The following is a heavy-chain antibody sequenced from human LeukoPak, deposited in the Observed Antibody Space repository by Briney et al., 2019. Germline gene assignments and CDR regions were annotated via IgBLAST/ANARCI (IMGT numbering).Heavy chain of an antibody. CDR3: ARDGRFAAYEPDY. V-gene: IGHV1-18*01. J-gene: IGHJ4*02. CDR1: GYTFINYG. CDR2: ISAYDGNT. D-gene: IGHD1-26*01. Sequence: GASVKVSCKASGYTFINYGISWVRQAPGQGLEWVGWISAYDGNTNYAQKFQGRVTMTTDTSTSTAHMELRSLRYDDTAVYYCARDGRFAAYEPDYWGQGTLVTVSS.